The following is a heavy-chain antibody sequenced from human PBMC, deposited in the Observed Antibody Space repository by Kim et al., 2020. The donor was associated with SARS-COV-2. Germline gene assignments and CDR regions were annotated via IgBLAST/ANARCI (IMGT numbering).Heavy chain of an antibody. J-gene: IGHJ3*01. CDR1: GFTFSSYG. D-gene: IGHD6-19*01. Sequence: GGSLRLSCAASGFTFSSYGMHWVRPAPGHALSFVAVISYDGSTPYYAYSVTARFPISPAHSNNTLSLPLHRLLPADTAVYYCARDLRIAVAACPFGAF. V-gene: IGHV3-33*05. CDR3: ARDLRIAVAACPFGAF. CDR2: ISYDGSTP.